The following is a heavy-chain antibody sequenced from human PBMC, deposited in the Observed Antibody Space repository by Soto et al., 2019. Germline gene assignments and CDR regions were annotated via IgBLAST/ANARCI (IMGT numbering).Heavy chain of an antibody. D-gene: IGHD5-12*01. CDR2: IIPIFGTA. CDR1: GGTFSSYA. J-gene: IGHJ6*02. CDR3: ARPPPAVDIVARDTYGMDV. V-gene: IGHV1-69*12. Sequence: QVQLVQSGAEVKKPGSSVKVSCKASGGTFSSYAISWVRQAPGQGLEWMGGIIPIFGTANYAQKFQGRVTITADESTSTAYLELRRLRSEDTAVYYCARPPPAVDIVARDTYGMDVWGQGTTVTVSS.